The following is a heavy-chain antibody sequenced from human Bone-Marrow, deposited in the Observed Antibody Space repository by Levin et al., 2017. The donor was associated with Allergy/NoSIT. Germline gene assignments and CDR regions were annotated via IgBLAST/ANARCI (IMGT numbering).Heavy chain of an antibody. CDR2: INSDGGGT. Sequence: QAGGSLRLSCAASGFTFSSYWMHWVRQAPGKGLVWVSRINSDGGGTIYADSVKGRFTISRDNAKNTLYLQMNSLRAEDTAVYYCAKLDGDGSGSHYHHFDNWGQGTLVTVSS. CDR3: AKLDGDGSGSHYHHFDN. CDR1: GFTFSSYW. D-gene: IGHD3-10*01. V-gene: IGHV3-74*01. J-gene: IGHJ4*02.